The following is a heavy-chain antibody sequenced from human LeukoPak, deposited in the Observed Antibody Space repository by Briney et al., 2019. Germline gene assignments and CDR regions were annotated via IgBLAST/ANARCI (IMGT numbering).Heavy chain of an antibody. CDR1: GYTFTSYG. J-gene: IGHJ3*02. D-gene: IGHD6-13*01. CDR3: ARDLYFPAWQQPTYDAFDI. Sequence: DSVKVSCKASGYTFTSYGISWVRQAPGQGLEWMGWISAYNGNTNYAQKLQGRVTMATDTSTSTAYMELRSLRSDDTAVYYCARDLYFPAWQQPTYDAFDIWGQRTMVTVSS. CDR2: ISAYNGNT. V-gene: IGHV1-18*01.